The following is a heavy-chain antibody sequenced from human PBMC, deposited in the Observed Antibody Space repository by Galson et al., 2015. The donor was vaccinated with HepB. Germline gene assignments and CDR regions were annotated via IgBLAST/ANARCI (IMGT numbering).Heavy chain of an antibody. CDR3: AREAVGIVATTYGMDV. Sequence: SVKVSCKASGYTFTSYYMHWVRQAPGQGLEWMGIINPSGGSTSYAQRFQGRVTMTRDTSTSTVYMELSSLRSEDTAVYYCAREAVGIVATTYGMDVWGQGTTVTVSS. J-gene: IGHJ6*02. CDR1: GYTFTSYY. CDR2: INPSGGST. V-gene: IGHV1-46*01. D-gene: IGHD5-12*01.